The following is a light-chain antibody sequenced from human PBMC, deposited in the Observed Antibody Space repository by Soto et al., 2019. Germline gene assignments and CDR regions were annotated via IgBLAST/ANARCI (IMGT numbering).Light chain of an antibody. V-gene: IGLV2-14*01. Sequence: QSVLTQPASVSGSPGQSITISCTGTSSDVGGYNYVAWYQQHPGKAPKLMIYEVSDRPSGVSNRFSGSKSGNTASLTISGLQAEDEAAYYCSSYTRGSTWVFGGGTQLTVL. CDR2: EVS. J-gene: IGLJ3*02. CDR3: SSYTRGSTWV. CDR1: SSDVGGYNY.